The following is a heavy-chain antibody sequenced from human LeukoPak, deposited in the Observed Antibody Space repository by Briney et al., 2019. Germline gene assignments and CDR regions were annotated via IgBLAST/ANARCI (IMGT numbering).Heavy chain of an antibody. CDR2: LHSNGAFT. V-gene: IGHV3-74*01. CDR3: ARFVVVTAGDY. CDR1: GFTLSNYW. Sequence: GGSLRLSCSASGFTLSNYWMHSVRHAPGKGLVWVARLHSNGAFTTYADSVKGRFTISRDTAKNTLYLQMNSLSVEDTAVYYCARFVVVTAGDYWGQGTLVTVSS. D-gene: IGHD2-21*02. J-gene: IGHJ4*01.